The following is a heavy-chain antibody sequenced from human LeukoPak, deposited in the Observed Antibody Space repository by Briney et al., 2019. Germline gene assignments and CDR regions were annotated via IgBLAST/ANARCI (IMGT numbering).Heavy chain of an antibody. CDR2: INPNSGGT. CDR1: GYTFTGYY. D-gene: IGHD2-15*01. J-gene: IGHJ5*02. V-gene: IGHV1-2*02. Sequence: ASVKVSCKASGYTFTGYYVNWVRQAPGQGLEWMGWINPNSGGTNYAQKFQGRVTMTRDTSISTAYMELRSLRSDDTAVYYCARDEWTAYCSGGSCYSNWFDPWGQGTLVTVSS. CDR3: ARDEWTAYCSGGSCYSNWFDP.